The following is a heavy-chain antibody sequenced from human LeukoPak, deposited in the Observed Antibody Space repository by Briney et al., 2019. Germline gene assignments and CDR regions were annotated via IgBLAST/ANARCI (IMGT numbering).Heavy chain of an antibody. CDR2: ISGSGGST. V-gene: IGHV3-23*01. CDR1: GFTFSNYV. J-gene: IGHJ4*02. Sequence: PGGSPRLSCAASGFTFSNYVLGWVRQAPGKGLQWVSAISGSGGSTYYADSVKGRFTISRDNSGNTLYLQMNSLRAEDTAIYYCKMGDGSPPLGQWGQGTLVTVSS. CDR3: KMGDGSPPLGQ. D-gene: IGHD5-24*01.